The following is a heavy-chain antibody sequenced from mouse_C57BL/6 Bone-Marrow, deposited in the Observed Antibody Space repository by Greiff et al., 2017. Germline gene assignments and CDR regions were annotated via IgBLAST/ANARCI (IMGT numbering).Heavy chain of an antibody. Sequence: EVQLVESGGDLVKPGGSLQLSCAASGFTFSSYGMSWVRQTPDKRLEWVATISSGGSYTYYPDSVKGRFTISRDNAKNTLYLQMSSLKSEDTAMYYCAHGSSSAWFAYWGQGTLVTVSA. J-gene: IGHJ3*01. CDR1: GFTFSSYG. D-gene: IGHD1-1*01. CDR2: ISSGGSYT. V-gene: IGHV5-6*01. CDR3: AHGSSSAWFAY.